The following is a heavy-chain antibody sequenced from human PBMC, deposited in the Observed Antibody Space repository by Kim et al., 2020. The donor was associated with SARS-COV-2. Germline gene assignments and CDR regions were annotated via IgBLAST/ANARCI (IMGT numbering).Heavy chain of an antibody. D-gene: IGHD3-16*02. J-gene: IGHJ4*02. CDR3: ARGPVITFGGVIAPKPFDC. V-gene: IGHV4-34*01. Sequence: SRVTISVDTSKSQFSLQLSSVTAADTAVYYCARGPVITFGGVIAPKPFDCWGQGTLVTVSS.